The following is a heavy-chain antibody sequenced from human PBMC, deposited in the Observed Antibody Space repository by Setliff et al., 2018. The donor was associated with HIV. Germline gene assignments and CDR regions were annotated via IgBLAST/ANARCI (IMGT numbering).Heavy chain of an antibody. J-gene: IGHJ6*03. CDR1: GGSISSGGYY. V-gene: IGHV4-61*08. Sequence: PSETLSLTCTVSGGSISSGGYYWSWIRQPPGKGLEWIGSIYYSGSTNYNPSLKSRVTISVDTSKNQFSLKLSSVTAADTAVYYCARGYNHPDYYYYYYMDVWGKGTTVTVSS. CDR2: IYYSGST. D-gene: IGHD1-20*01. CDR3: ARGYNHPDYYYYYYMDV.